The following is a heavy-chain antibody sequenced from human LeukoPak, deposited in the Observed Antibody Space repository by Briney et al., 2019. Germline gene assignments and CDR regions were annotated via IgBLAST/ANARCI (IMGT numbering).Heavy chain of an antibody. J-gene: IGHJ1*01. CDR1: GGSFSGYY. CDR3: ARVAVAGSFLQH. Sequence: SQTLSLTCAVYGGSFSGYYWSWIRQPPGKGLEWIGEINHSGSTNYNPFLKSRVTISVDTSKNQFSLKLSSVTAADTAVYYCARVAVAGSFLQHWGQGTLVTVSS. CDR2: INHSGST. D-gene: IGHD6-19*01. V-gene: IGHV4-34*01.